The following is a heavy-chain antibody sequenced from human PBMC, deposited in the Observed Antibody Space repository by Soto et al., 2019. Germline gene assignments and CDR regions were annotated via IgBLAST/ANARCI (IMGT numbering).Heavy chain of an antibody. V-gene: IGHV1-2*02. Sequence: QLHLVQSGAVVKKPGASVTVSCSASGYPVTAYYMHWVRQAPGRGLEWMGGINPATGAAKYTPAFQGRVTMTRETSTSTVFMELIGLTSEDTAVFYCARGGGVGVAGSAAFDMWGQGTLVTVSS. CDR2: INPATGAA. CDR3: ARGGGVGVAGSAAFDM. CDR1: GYPVTAYY. J-gene: IGHJ3*02. D-gene: IGHD3-3*01.